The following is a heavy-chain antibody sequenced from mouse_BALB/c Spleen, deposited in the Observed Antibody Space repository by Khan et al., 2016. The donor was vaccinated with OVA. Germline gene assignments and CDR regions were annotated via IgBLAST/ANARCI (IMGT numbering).Heavy chain of an antibody. V-gene: IGHV9-3-1*01. D-gene: IGHD1-1*01. CDR3: ASTLYDNCYDYAIDY. J-gene: IGHJ4*01. CDR1: GYIFTNYG. Sequence: QIQLVQSGPELKKPGETVKISCKASGYIFTNYGMTWVKQAPGKGLKWMGWINTYTGEPTYADDLKGRLAVTFETSANTAYLQINNHNNEDTAAVFCASTLYDNCYDYAIDYWGPGTSVTFSS. CDR2: INTYTGEP.